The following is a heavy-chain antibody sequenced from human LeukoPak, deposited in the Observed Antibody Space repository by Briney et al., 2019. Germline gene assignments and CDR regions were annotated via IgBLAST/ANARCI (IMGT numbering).Heavy chain of an antibody. Sequence: ASVKVSCKVSGYTFTDYYMHWLQQAPGKGLEWMGLVDPEDGETIYAEKFQGRVTITADTSTDTAYMALSSLRSEDTAVYYCATLTTVTKFYYYYYMDVWGKGTTVTVSS. V-gene: IGHV1-69-2*01. CDR2: VDPEDGET. CDR1: GYTFTDYY. J-gene: IGHJ6*03. CDR3: ATLTTVTKFYYYYYMDV. D-gene: IGHD4-17*01.